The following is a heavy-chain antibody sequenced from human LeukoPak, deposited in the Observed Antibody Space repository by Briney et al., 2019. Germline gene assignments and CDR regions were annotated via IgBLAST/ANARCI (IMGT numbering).Heavy chain of an antibody. CDR2: INHSGST. Sequence: KPSETLSLTCAVYGGSFSGYYWSWIRQPPGKGLEWIGEINHSGSTNYNPSLKSRVTISVDTSKNQFSLKLSSVTAADTAVYYCARHDYGDYEFDYWGQGTLVTVSS. CDR3: ARHDYGDYEFDY. D-gene: IGHD4-17*01. J-gene: IGHJ4*02. V-gene: IGHV4-34*01. CDR1: GGSFSGYY.